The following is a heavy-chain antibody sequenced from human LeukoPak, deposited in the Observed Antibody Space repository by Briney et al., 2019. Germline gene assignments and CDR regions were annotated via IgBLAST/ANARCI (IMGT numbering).Heavy chain of an antibody. CDR3: ARGYYYYYMDV. CDR2: IREDGNEK. V-gene: IGHV3-7*01. J-gene: IGHJ6*03. Sequence: PGGSLRLSCSASGFTFSSYWMSWVRQTTGKGLECVAKIREDGNEKFYVDSVKGRFTISRDNAKNSVYLQMNSLRVEDTAVYFCARGYYYYYMDVWGKGTTVTVSS. CDR1: GFTFSSYW.